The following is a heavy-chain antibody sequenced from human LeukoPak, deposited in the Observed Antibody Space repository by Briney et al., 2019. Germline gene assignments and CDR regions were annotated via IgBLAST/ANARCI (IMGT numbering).Heavy chain of an antibody. J-gene: IGHJ4*02. CDR2: IYYSGST. V-gene: IGHV4-59*01. Sequence: PSETLSLTCTLSGGSIISYIGRCIRQPPGKGLEWIGYIYYSGSTNYNPPLKSRVTISVDTSKNQFSLKLSSVTAADTAVYYCARSVGSQRDFDYWGQGTLVTVSS. CDR1: GGSIISYI. CDR3: ARSVGSQRDFDY. D-gene: IGHD1-26*01.